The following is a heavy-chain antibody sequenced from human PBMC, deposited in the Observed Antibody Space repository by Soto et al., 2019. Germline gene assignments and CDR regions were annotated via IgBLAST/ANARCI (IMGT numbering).Heavy chain of an antibody. CDR3: AGGRYGDY. V-gene: IGHV1-18*01. J-gene: IGHJ4*02. D-gene: IGHD1-1*01. CDR2: ISAHNGNT. CDR1: GYTFTSYG. Sequence: QVHLVQSGAEVKKPGASVKVSCKASGYTFTSYGITWVRQAPGQGLERMGWISAHNGNTDYAQKLQGRVIVTRDTSTSTAYMELRSLRSDDTAVYYCAGGRYGDYWGQGALVTVSS.